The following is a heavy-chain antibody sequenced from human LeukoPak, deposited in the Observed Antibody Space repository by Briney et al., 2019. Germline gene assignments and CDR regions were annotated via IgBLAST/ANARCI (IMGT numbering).Heavy chain of an antibody. V-gene: IGHV4-59*08. D-gene: IGHD5-12*01. CDR2: IYYSGST. CDR1: GGSTSSYY. CDR3: ARSGYSGYEDY. Sequence: SETLSLTCTVSGGSTSSYYWSWIRQPPGKGLEWIGYIYYSGSTNYNPSLKSRVTISVDTSKNQFSLKLSSVTAADTAVYYCARSGYSGYEDYWGQGTLVTVSS. J-gene: IGHJ4*02.